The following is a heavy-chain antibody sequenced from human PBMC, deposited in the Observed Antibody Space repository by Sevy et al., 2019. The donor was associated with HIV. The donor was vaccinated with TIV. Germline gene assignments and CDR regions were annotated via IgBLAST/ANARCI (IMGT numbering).Heavy chain of an antibody. CDR3: ARHSPVGGSYYYYGMDV. Sequence: GGSLRLSCAASGFTFSSYEMNWVRLAPGKGLEWVSYISSSGSTIYYADSVKGRFTISRDNAKNSLYLQMNSLRAEDTAVYYCARHSPVGGSYYYYGMDVWGQETTVTVSS. CDR2: ISSSGSTI. J-gene: IGHJ6*02. D-gene: IGHD1-26*01. V-gene: IGHV3-48*03. CDR1: GFTFSSYE.